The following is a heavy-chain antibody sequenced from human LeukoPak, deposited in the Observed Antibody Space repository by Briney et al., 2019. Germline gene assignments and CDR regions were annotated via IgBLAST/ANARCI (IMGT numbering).Heavy chain of an antibody. CDR1: GGSISSYS. J-gene: IGHJ3*02. V-gene: IGHV4-59*08. CDR2: VYYSGST. Sequence: SETLSLTCTVSGGSISSYSWNWIRQSPGRGLEWIGYVYYSGSTMYNPSLRSRVTISVDTSKNQLSLKLSSVTAAGTAVYYCARLKARDAFDIWGQGTMVTVSS. CDR3: ARLKARDAFDI.